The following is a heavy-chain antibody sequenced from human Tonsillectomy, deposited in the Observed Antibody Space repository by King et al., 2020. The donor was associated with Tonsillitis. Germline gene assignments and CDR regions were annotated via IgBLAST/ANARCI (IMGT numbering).Heavy chain of an antibody. D-gene: IGHD1-1*01. V-gene: IGHV5-51*01. Sequence: VQLVESGAEVKKPGESLKISCKGSGYNFNTYWIAWVRQMPGKGLEWMGIIYPGDSDTRYSPSFQGQVTISADKSISTAYLQWSSLKASDTAMYYCATSTTDYNWFDPWGQGTLVTVSS. CDR3: ATSTTDYNWFDP. J-gene: IGHJ5*02. CDR1: GYNFNTYW. CDR2: IYPGDSDT.